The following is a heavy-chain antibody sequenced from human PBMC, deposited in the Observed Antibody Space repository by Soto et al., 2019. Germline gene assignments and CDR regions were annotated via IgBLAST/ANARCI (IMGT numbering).Heavy chain of an antibody. CDR3: ARARRYYYYGMDV. CDR1: GGSISSGDYY. Sequence: SEPLSLTCTVSGGSISSGDYYWSWIRQPPGKGLEWIGYIYYSGSTYYNPSLKSRVTISVDTSKNQFSLKLSSVTAADTAVYYCARARRYYYYGMDVWGQGTTVTVSS. CDR2: IYYSGST. J-gene: IGHJ6*02. V-gene: IGHV4-30-4*01.